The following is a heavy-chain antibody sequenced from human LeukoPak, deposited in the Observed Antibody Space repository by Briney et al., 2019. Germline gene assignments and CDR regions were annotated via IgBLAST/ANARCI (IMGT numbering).Heavy chain of an antibody. J-gene: IGHJ4*02. Sequence: SETLSLTCAVYGGSFSGYYWSWIRQHPGKGLEWIGYIYYSGSTYYNPSLKSRVTISVDTSKNQFSLKLSSVTAADTAVYYCARGRGGSSWYFEPSGVDYPAYYFDYWGQGTLVTVSS. D-gene: IGHD6-13*01. CDR3: ARGRGGSSWYFEPSGVDYPAYYFDY. CDR1: GGSFSGYY. CDR2: IYYSGST. V-gene: IGHV4-31*11.